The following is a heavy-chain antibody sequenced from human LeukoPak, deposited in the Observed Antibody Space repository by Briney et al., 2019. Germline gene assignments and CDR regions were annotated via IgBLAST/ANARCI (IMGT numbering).Heavy chain of an antibody. CDR2: INPNSGGT. Sequence: ASVKVSCKASGYTFTGYYMHWVRQAPGQGLEWMGWINPNSGGTNYAQKFQGRVTMTRDTSISTAHMELSRLRSDDTAVYYCARDRISSGSLTHYYYYYYMDVWGKGTTVTVSS. J-gene: IGHJ6*03. CDR3: ARDRISSGSLTHYYYYYYMDV. D-gene: IGHD6-13*01. CDR1: GYTFTGYY. V-gene: IGHV1-2*02.